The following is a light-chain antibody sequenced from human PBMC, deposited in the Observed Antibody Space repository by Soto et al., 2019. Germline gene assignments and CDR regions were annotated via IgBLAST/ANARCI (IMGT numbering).Light chain of an antibody. CDR2: GNS. J-gene: IGLJ1*01. V-gene: IGLV1-40*01. CDR3: QSYDSSLSGYV. Sequence: QSVLTQPPSVSGAPGQRVTISCTGSSSNIGAGYDVHWYQQLPGTAPKLLIYGNSNRPSGVPDRFSGSKSGTSASLAITGLQAEDEADYCSQSYDSSLSGYVFGTGTKLTVL. CDR1: SSNIGAGYD.